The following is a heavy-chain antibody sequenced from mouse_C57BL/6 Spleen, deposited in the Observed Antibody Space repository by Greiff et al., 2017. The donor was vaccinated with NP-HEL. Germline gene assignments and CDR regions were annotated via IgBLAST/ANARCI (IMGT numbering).Heavy chain of an antibody. V-gene: IGHV1-52*01. J-gene: IGHJ2*01. CDR3: ARVGGGDYFDY. CDR2: IDPSDSET. CDR1: GYTFTSYW. Sequence: QVQLQQPGAELVRPGSSVKLSCKASGYTFTSYWMHWVKQRPIQGLEWIGNIDPSDSETHYNQKFKDKATLTVDKSSSTAYMQLSSLTSEDSAVYYCARVGGGDYFDYWGQGTTLTVSS.